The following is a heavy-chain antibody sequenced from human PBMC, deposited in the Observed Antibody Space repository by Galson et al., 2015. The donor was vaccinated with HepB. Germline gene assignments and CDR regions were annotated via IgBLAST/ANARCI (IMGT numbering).Heavy chain of an antibody. Sequence: SVKVSCKASGGTFSSYAISWVRQAPGQGLEWMGGIIPIFGTANYAQKFQGRVTITADESTSTAYMELSSLRSEDTAVYYCARDGHSGSYLYFQHWGQGPLVTVSS. CDR2: IIPIFGTA. V-gene: IGHV1-69*13. CDR3: ARDGHSGSYLYFQH. CDR1: GGTFSSYA. J-gene: IGHJ1*01. D-gene: IGHD1-26*01.